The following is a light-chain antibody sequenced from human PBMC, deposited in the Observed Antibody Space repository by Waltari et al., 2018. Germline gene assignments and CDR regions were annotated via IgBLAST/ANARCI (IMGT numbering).Light chain of an antibody. CDR3: QQSYSTPWT. CDR1: QTINTY. V-gene: IGKV1-39*01. J-gene: IGKJ1*01. CDR2: TAS. Sequence: DIQMTQSPSPLSSSVGDRVTITCRASQTINTYLNWYQQKPGKAPKLLIYTASTLQSGVPSRFSGSRFGTDFTLTISSLQPEDFATYYCQQSYSTPWTFGQGTKVEIK.